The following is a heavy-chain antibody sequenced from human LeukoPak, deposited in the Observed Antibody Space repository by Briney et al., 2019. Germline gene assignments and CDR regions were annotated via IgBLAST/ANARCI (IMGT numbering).Heavy chain of an antibody. CDR3: ARTASGYDPFDY. D-gene: IGHD5-12*01. V-gene: IGHV4-59*08. J-gene: IGHJ4*02. Sequence: SETLSLTCTVSGGSVNSYYWSWIRQPPGKGLEWLGYIDYSGNTNYSPSLQSRLTISVDTSKNQFSLKLTSVTAADTAVYYCARTASGYDPFDYWGQGTLVTVSS. CDR2: IDYSGNT. CDR1: GGSVNSYY.